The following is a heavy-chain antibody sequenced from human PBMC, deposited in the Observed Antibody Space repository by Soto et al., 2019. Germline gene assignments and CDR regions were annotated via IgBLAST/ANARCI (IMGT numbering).Heavy chain of an antibody. CDR1: GFTFSSYA. D-gene: IGHD1-26*01. CDR2: ISYDGSNK. Sequence: GGSLRLSCAASGFTFSSYAMHWVRQAPGKGLEWVAVISYDGSNKYYADSVKGRFTISRDNSKNTLYLQMDSLRAEDTAVYYCARDRSVGATGWFDPWGHGTLVTVSS. CDR3: ARDRSVGATGWFDP. J-gene: IGHJ5*02. V-gene: IGHV3-30-3*01.